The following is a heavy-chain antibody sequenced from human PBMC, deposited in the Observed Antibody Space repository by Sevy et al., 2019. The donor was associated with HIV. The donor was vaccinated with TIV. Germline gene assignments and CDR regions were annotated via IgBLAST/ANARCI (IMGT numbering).Heavy chain of an antibody. D-gene: IGHD3-3*01. Sequence: GGSLRLSCAASGFNFRTYSMHWVRQAPGTGLEWLSSISDDSRYIYYSDSVKGRFTISRANAKNLLFLQMNNLRVEDTAIYYCASDFTIFGVVSGIDYWGQRNLVTVSS. CDR1: GFNFRTYS. CDR2: ISDDSRYI. J-gene: IGHJ4*02. V-gene: IGHV3-21*04. CDR3: ASDFTIFGVVSGIDY.